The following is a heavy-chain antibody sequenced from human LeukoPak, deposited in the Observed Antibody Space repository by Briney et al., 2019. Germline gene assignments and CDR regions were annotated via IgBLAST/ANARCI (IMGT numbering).Heavy chain of an antibody. CDR1: GGSITTGNYY. CDR3: VVIPRSIAVAGTKQDY. Sequence: SETLSLTCTVSGGSITTGNYYWGWIRQPPGKGLECIGSITYSGGTYYNPSLKSRVTISVDTSKNQFSLKLSSVTAADTAVYYCVVIPRSIAVAGTKQDYWGQGTLVTVSS. CDR2: ITYSGGT. J-gene: IGHJ4*02. D-gene: IGHD6-19*01. V-gene: IGHV4-39*07.